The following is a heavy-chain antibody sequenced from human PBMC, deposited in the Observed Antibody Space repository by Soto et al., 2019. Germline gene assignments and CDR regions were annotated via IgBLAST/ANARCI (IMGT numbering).Heavy chain of an antibody. CDR3: ARWGSFATTQFPFDY. D-gene: IGHD3-16*01. CDR2: IYYSGST. CDR1: GGSISSGGYY. Sequence: QVQLQESGPGLVKPSQTLSLTCTVSGGSISSGGYYWSWIRQHPGKGLEWIGYIYYSGSTYYNPSLKSRVTISVDTSKNQFSLKLSSVTAADTAVYYCARWGSFATTQFPFDYWGQGTLVTVSS. J-gene: IGHJ4*02. V-gene: IGHV4-31*03.